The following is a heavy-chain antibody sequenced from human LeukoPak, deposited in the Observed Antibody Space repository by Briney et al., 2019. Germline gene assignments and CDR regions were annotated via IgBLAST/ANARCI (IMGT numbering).Heavy chain of an antibody. V-gene: IGHV3-33*08. J-gene: IGHJ6*02. CDR3: ASYQQAGRDYYYYGMDV. D-gene: IGHD6-13*01. Sequence: GGSLRLSCAASGFTFSSYGMHWVRQAPGKGLEWVAVIWYGGSNKYYADSVKGRFTISRDNAKNSLYLQMNSLRAEDTAVYYCASYQQAGRDYYYYGMDVWGQGTTVTVSS. CDR2: IWYGGSNK. CDR1: GFTFSSYG.